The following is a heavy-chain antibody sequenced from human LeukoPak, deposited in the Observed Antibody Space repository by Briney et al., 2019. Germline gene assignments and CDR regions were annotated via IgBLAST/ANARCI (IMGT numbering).Heavy chain of an antibody. V-gene: IGHV4-59*01. J-gene: IGHJ4*02. Sequence: RTSETLSLTCTVSGVSISSYYWSWIRQPPGKGLEWIGYLYYSGNTNYNPSLKSRVTISVDTSKNQFSLKLSSVTAADTAVYYCARAGGGYSFNYWGQGTLVTVSS. CDR3: ARAGGGYSFNY. CDR2: LYYSGNT. D-gene: IGHD2-15*01. CDR1: GVSISSYY.